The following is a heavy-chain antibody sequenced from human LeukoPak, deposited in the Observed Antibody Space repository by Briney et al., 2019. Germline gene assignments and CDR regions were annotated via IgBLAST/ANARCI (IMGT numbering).Heavy chain of an antibody. D-gene: IGHD6-13*01. CDR3: ARGDIRAAGPNPAFDY. CDR2: INPNSGGT. V-gene: IGHV1-2*02. CDR1: GYTFTGYF. J-gene: IGHJ4*02. Sequence: ASVKVSCKASGYTFTGYFMHWVRQAPGQGLEWMGWINPNSGGTNYAQKFQGTVTMTRDTSITTAYMDLSRLRSDDTAVYYCARGDIRAAGPNPAFDYWGQGTLVTVSS.